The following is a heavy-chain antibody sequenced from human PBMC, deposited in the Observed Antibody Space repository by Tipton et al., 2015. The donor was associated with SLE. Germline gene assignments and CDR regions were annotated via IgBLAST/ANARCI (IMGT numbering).Heavy chain of an antibody. CDR1: GFTFRNHW. V-gene: IGHV3-11*04. CDR3: ATDKSSDYYYGHDAFDM. Sequence: SLRLSCAASGFTFRNHWMSWVRQAPGKGLAWVSYISRSGGDIYYADSVKGRFTVSRDNAKNSLYLQMNSLRAEDTAMYYCATDKSSDYYYGHDAFDMWGQGTMVTVSS. D-gene: IGHD3-22*01. J-gene: IGHJ3*02. CDR2: ISRSGGDI.